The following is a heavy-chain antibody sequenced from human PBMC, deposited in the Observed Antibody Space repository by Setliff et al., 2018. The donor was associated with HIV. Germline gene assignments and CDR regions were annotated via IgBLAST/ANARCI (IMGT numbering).Heavy chain of an antibody. CDR2: IYYSGST. CDR3: ARRKAGWGELFGNWFDP. J-gene: IGHJ5*01. V-gene: IGHV4-39*01. CDR1: GGSISSSSYY. D-gene: IGHD3-10*01. Sequence: TLSLTCTVSGGSISSSSYYWGWIRQPPGKGLEWIGSIYYSGSTYYNPSLKSRLTISVDTSKNQFSLKLSSVTAADTAVYYCARRKAGWGELFGNWFDPWGQGTTVTVSS.